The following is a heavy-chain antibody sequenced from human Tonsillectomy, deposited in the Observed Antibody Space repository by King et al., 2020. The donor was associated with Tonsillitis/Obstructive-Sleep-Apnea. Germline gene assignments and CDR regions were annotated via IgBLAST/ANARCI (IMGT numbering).Heavy chain of an antibody. D-gene: IGHD3-22*01. V-gene: IGHV3-21*01. J-gene: IGHJ4*02. CDR1: GFTFSNYS. Sequence: VQLVESGGGLVKPGGSLRLSCAASGFTFSNYSMNWVRQAPGKGLEWVSSISSSSSYIYYADSVKGRFTISRDNAKNSLYLQMSSLRAEDTAVYYCAREPTLGYYDSSGYYYPDYWGQGTLVTVSS. CDR2: ISSSSSYI. CDR3: AREPTLGYYDSSGYYYPDY.